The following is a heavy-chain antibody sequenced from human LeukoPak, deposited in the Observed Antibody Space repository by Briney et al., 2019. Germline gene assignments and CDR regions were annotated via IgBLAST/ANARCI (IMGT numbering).Heavy chain of an antibody. CDR1: GFSVGSNY. CDR3: ARDFGYYGSGSYPDYFDY. J-gene: IGHJ4*02. V-gene: IGHV3-66*01. CDR2: IYSGGST. D-gene: IGHD3-10*01. Sequence: GGSLRLSCAASGFSVGSNYMTWVRQAPGKGLEWVSLIYSGGSTYYADSVKGRFTISRDNSKNTLYLQMNSLRAEDTAVYYCARDFGYYGSGSYPDYFDYWGQGTLVTVSS.